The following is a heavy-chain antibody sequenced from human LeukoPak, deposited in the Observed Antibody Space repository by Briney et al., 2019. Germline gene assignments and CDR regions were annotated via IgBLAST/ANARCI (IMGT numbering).Heavy chain of an antibody. J-gene: IGHJ4*02. Sequence: PSETLSLTCTVSGGSISSYYWSWIRQPPGKGLEWIGYIYYSGSTNYNPSLKSRVTISVDTSKNQFSLKLSSVTAADTTVYSCARGGGATVTTAGREFDYWGQGTLVTVSS. CDR1: GGSISSYY. D-gene: IGHD4-17*01. CDR2: IYYSGST. V-gene: IGHV4-59*01. CDR3: ARGGGATVTTAGREFDY.